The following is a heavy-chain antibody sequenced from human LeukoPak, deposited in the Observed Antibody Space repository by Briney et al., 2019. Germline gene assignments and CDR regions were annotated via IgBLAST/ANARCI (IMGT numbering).Heavy chain of an antibody. V-gene: IGHV3-30*07. Sequence: DSVKGRFTISRDNSNNTVYLQMSSLRPDDTAVYYCAREPKQWLVPIDYCGEGTLVTVSS. CDR3: AREPKQWLVPIDY. D-gene: IGHD6-19*01. J-gene: IGHJ4*02.